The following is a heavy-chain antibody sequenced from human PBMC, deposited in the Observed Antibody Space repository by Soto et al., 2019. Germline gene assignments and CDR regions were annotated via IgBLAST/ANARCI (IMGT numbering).Heavy chain of an antibody. CDR1: GGSISSYY. CDR2: IYYSGST. D-gene: IGHD3-10*01. Sequence: SETLSLTCTVSGGSISSYYWSWIRQPPGKGLEWIGYIYYSGSTNYNPSLKSRVTISVDTSKNQFSLKLSSVTAADTAVYYCARGVTVGLWQGPLGMDVWGQGTTVTVSS. J-gene: IGHJ6*02. V-gene: IGHV4-59*01. CDR3: ARGVTVGLWQGPLGMDV.